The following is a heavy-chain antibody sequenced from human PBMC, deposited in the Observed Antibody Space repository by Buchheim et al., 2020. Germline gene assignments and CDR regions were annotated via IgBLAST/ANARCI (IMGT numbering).Heavy chain of an antibody. CDR3: ARVTTHDYSNYGSGYYYYYYMDV. CDR1: GGSISSGGYY. V-gene: IGHV4-31*03. J-gene: IGHJ6*03. CDR2: IYYSGST. Sequence: QVQLQESGPGLVKPSQTLSLTCTVSGGSISSGGYYWSWIRQHPGKGLEWIGYIYYSGSTYYNPSLKSRVTISVYTSKNQFSLKLSSVTAADTAVYYCARVTTHDYSNYGSGYYYYYYMDVWGKGTT. D-gene: IGHD4-11*01.